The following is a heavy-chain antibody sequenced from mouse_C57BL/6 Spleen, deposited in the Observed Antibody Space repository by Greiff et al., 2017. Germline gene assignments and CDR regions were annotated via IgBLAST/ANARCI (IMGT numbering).Heavy chain of an antibody. CDR2: IYPRSGNT. V-gene: IGHV1-81*01. J-gene: IGHJ1*03. Sequence: QVQLQQSGAELARPGASVKLSCKASGYTFTSYGISWVKQRTGQGLEWIGEIYPRSGNTYYNEKFKGKATLTADKSSSTAYMEVRSLTTEDSAVYFCARGEGRNYVWYFDVWGTGTTVTVSS. D-gene: IGHD2-5*01. CDR1: GYTFTSYG. CDR3: ARGEGRNYVWYFDV.